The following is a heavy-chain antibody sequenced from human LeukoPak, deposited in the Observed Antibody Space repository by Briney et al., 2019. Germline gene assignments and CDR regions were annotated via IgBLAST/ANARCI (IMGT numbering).Heavy chain of an antibody. Sequence: GGSLRLSCAASGFTFSRYWMTWVRQAPGKGLEWVANIKQDGSEKYYVDSVKGRFTISRDNAKNSLYLQVNSLRAEDTAVYYCAREYQLLTPADYYYYMDVWGKGTTVTDSS. CDR1: GFTFSRYW. J-gene: IGHJ6*03. CDR3: AREYQLLTPADYYYYMDV. D-gene: IGHD2-2*01. CDR2: IKQDGSEK. V-gene: IGHV3-7*01.